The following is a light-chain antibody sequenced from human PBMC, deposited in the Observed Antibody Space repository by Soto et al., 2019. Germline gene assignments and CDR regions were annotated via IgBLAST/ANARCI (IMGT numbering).Light chain of an antibody. Sequence: EIVLTQSPGTLSLSPGERATLSCRASQSVSSSYLAWYQQKPGQAPRLLIYGASSRATGIPDRFSGSGSGTDFTLTISRLEPEDFAVYYCQQYGSSPYTFGHRTKLEIK. CDR1: QSVSSSY. J-gene: IGKJ2*01. CDR3: QQYGSSPYT. CDR2: GAS. V-gene: IGKV3-20*01.